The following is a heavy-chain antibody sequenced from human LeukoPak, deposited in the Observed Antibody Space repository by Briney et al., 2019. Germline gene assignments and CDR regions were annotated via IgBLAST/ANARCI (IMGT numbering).Heavy chain of an antibody. CDR1: GFTFSSHS. V-gene: IGHV3-48*04. D-gene: IGHD6-13*01. CDR2: ISSSSSTI. J-gene: IGHJ3*02. Sequence: GGSLRLSCAASGFTFSSHSMNWVRQAPGKGLEWVSYISSSSSTIYYADSVKGRFTISRDNAKNSLYLQMNSLRAEDTAVYYCARVSRIAAAGHNAFDIWGQGTMVTVSS. CDR3: ARVSRIAAAGHNAFDI.